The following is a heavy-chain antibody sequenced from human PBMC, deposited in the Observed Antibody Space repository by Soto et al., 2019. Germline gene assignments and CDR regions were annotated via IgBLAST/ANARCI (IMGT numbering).Heavy chain of an antibody. V-gene: IGHV3-66*01. J-gene: IGHJ1*01. CDR3: ARDGQSSSWYPEYFQH. Sequence: GGSLRLSCAASGFTVSSNYMSWVRQAPGKGLEWVSVIYSGGSTYYADSVKGRFTISRDNSKNTLYLQMNSLRAEDTAVYYCARDGQSSSWYPEYFQHWGQGTLVTVSS. CDR2: IYSGGST. CDR1: GFTVSSNY. D-gene: IGHD6-13*01.